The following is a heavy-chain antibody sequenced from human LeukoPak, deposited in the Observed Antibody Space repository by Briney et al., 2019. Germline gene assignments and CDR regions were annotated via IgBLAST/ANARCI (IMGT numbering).Heavy chain of an antibody. J-gene: IGHJ4*02. V-gene: IGHV4-31*03. CDR1: GGSISSGGYY. CDR3: AGSVTSRVVLDY. D-gene: IGHD3-10*01. Sequence: TSQTLSLTCTVSGGSISSGGYYWSWIHQHPGKGLEWIGYIYYSGSTYYNPSLKSRVAISVDTSKNQFSLKLSSVTAADTAIYYCAGSVTSRVVLDYWGQGTLVTVSS. CDR2: IYYSGST.